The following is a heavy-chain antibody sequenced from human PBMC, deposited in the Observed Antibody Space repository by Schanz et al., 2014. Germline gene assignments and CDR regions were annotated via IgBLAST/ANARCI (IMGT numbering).Heavy chain of an antibody. CDR1: GFTFSSYS. CDR2: ISSSSSTR. J-gene: IGHJ4*02. D-gene: IGHD3-3*01. Sequence: VHLLESGGGLVEPGGSLRLSCAASGFTFSSYSMNWVRQAPGKGLEWVSYISSSSSTRYYADSVEGRITISRDNAKIIVHQQMSILRAEYTAVYYCTRGGVLDSWGQGTLVTVSS. CDR3: TRGGVLDS. V-gene: IGHV3-48*01.